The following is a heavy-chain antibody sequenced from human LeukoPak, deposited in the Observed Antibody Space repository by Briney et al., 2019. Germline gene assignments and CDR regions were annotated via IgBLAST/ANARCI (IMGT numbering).Heavy chain of an antibody. CDR1: GFTFSNYD. CDR3: ASHHSGDYFDY. Sequence: GGSLRLSCAASGFTFSNYDLCWIRQPPGKGLEWISNIRSSLSTYYAHSVKGRFVISRDNSKNMVYLKLNTLKAEDTAIYFWASHHSGDYFDYGGQETLVTVSS. CDR2: IRSSLST. D-gene: IGHD4-17*01. V-gene: IGHV3-23*01. J-gene: IGHJ4*02.